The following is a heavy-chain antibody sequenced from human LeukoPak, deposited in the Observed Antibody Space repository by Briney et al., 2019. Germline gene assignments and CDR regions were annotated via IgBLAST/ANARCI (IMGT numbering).Heavy chain of an antibody. D-gene: IGHD2-2*01. V-gene: IGHV3-23*01. CDR3: AKSMAGYCDSTIDY. J-gene: IGHJ4*02. Sequence: GGSLRLSCAASGFTFNSYAMNWVRQAPGKGLGWVSAISGRGGSTYYAGSVKGRFTISRDNSKNALYLQMNSLRAEDTAIYYCAKSMAGYCDSTIDYWGQGTLVTVSS. CDR1: GFTFNSYA. CDR2: ISGRGGST.